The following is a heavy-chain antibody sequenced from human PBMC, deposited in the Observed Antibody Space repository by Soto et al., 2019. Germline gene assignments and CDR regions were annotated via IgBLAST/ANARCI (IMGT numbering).Heavy chain of an antibody. CDR2: ISSSSRYI. CDR3: ARDYGNLFDP. V-gene: IGHV3-21*01. J-gene: IGHJ5*02. Sequence: GGSLRLSCAASGFPFSSYSMNWVRQAPGKGLEWGSSISSSSRYIYYADSVKGRFTISRDNAKNSLYLQMNSLRAEDTAVYYCARDYGNLFDPWGQGTLVTLSS. D-gene: IGHD4-17*01. CDR1: GFPFSSYS.